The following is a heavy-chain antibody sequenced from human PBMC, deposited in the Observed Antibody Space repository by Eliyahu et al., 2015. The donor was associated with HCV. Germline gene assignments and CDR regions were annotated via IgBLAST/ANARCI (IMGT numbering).Heavy chain of an antibody. J-gene: IGHJ4*02. CDR2: TSASGGST. Sequence: EVQLVESGGGLVQPGGSXRLXCAASGFTFSNYXMXWVRQAPGKGXEWVSATSASGGSTYYADSVKGRFTISRDNSKNTLYLQMNSLRAEDTALYYCAKEYSSGSRFTMIGVVTQVFDYWGQGTLVTVSS. V-gene: IGHV3-23*04. CDR1: GFTFSNYX. D-gene: IGHD3-22*01. CDR3: AKEYSSGSRFTMIGVVTQVFDY.